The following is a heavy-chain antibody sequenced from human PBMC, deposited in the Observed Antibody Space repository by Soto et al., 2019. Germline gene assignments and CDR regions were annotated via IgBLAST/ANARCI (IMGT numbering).Heavy chain of an antibody. V-gene: IGHV4-59*01. Sequence: PSETLSLTCTVSGGSISSYYWSWIRQPPGKGLEWIGYIYYSGSTNYNPSLKSRVTISVDTSKNQFSLKLSSVTAADTAVYYCARVWPTRGYYYYDGMDVWGQGTTVTVSS. CDR3: ARVWPTRGYYYYDGMDV. CDR1: GGSISSYY. CDR2: IYYSGST. D-gene: IGHD3-10*01. J-gene: IGHJ6*02.